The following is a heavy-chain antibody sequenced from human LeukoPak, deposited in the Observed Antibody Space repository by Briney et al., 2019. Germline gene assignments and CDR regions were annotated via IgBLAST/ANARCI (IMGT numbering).Heavy chain of an antibody. D-gene: IGHD1-26*01. CDR1: GFTFSSYG. J-gene: IGHJ4*02. Sequence: GGTLRLSCAASGFTFSSYGMSWVRQAPGKGLEWVSGISSIDGSTYYADSVKGRFTVSRDNSKNTLYLQMNSLRAEHTAVYYCAKVASGSYYNWPFDYWGQGTLVTVSS. CDR2: ISSIDGST. V-gene: IGHV3-23*01. CDR3: AKVASGSYYNWPFDY.